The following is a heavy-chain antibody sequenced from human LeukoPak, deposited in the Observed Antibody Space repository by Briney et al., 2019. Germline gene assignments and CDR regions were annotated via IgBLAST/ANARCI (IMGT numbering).Heavy chain of an antibody. CDR3: ARLTYYYDSHGPRFYYFEY. Sequence: SETLSLTCTVSGGSISSYYWSWIRQPPGKGLEWIGYIYYSGNTNYDPSLKSRVTMSIDTSKNQFSLKLSSVTAADTAVYYCARLTYYYDSHGPRFYYFEYWGQGTLVTVSS. CDR2: IYYSGNT. D-gene: IGHD3-22*01. V-gene: IGHV4-59*01. J-gene: IGHJ4*02. CDR1: GGSISSYY.